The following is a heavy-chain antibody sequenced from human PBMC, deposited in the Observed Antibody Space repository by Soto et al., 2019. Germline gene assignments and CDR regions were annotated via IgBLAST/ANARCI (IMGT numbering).Heavy chain of an antibody. V-gene: IGHV3-30-3*01. J-gene: IGHJ6*02. CDR3: AKAAPDVYYYGMDV. CDR2: ISYDGSNK. Sequence: GGSLRLSCAASGFTFSNYAMHWVRQAPGKGLEWVAVISYDGSNKYYADSVKGRFTISRDNSKNTLYLQMNSLRAEDTAVYYCAKAAPDVYYYGMDVWGQGTTVTVS. CDR1: GFTFSNYA.